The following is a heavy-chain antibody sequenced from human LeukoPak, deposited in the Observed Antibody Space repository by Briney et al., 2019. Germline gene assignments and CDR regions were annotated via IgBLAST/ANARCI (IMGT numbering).Heavy chain of an antibody. Sequence: GGSLRLSCAASGFTFSNYGVDWVRQAPGKGLEWVAFIRSDGSYKYYADSVKGRFTISRDNSMNTLYLQMNSLRAEDTAMYYCAKDQPSGSSSWYWDYWGQGTLVTVSS. CDR3: AKDQPSGSSSWYWDY. J-gene: IGHJ4*02. CDR1: GFTFSNYG. CDR2: IRSDGSYK. V-gene: IGHV3-30*02. D-gene: IGHD6-13*01.